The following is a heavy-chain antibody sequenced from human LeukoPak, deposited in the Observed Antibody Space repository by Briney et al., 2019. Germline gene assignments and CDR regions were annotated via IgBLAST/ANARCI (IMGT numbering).Heavy chain of an antibody. V-gene: IGHV1-69*04. CDR2: IIPILGIA. J-gene: IGHJ4*02. CDR1: GGTFSSYA. CDR3: ARDLGGYDLIVYY. D-gene: IGHD5-12*01. Sequence: ASVKVSCKASGGTFSSYAISWVRQAPGQGVEWMGRIIPILGIANYAQKFQGRVTITADKSTSTAYMELSSLRSEDTAVYYCARDLGGYDLIVYYWGQGTLVTVSS.